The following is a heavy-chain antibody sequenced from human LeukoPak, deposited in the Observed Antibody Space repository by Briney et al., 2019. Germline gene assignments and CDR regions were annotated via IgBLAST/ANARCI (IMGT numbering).Heavy chain of an antibody. CDR2: IKPNSGGT. D-gene: IGHD3-9*01. V-gene: IGHV1-2*02. CDR1: GYSFADYY. CDR3: ARLTGYSSESWFDP. J-gene: IGHJ5*02. Sequence: ASVKVSCKASGYSFADYYMHWVRQAPGQGLEWMGWIKPNSGGTRSAQKFQGRVTMTRDTSISTAYMELSSLRYDDTAVYYCARLTGYSSESWFDPWGQGTLVTVSS.